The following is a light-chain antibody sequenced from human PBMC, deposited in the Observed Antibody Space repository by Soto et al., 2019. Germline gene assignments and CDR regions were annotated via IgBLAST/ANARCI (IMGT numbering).Light chain of an antibody. Sequence: SESIEDGVISTSRASQGINSYLAWYQQKPGKVPQLLIYEASILQSGVPSRFSGSGSGTDFTLSISSLQAEDFARYYCPLSRSYPSTLVGGTKVDIK. J-gene: IGKJ4*01. CDR3: PLSRSYPST. V-gene: IGKV1-9*01. CDR2: EAS. CDR1: QGINSY.